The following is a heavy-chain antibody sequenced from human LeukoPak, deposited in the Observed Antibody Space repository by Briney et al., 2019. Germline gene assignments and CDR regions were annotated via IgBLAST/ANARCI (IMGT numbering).Heavy chain of an antibody. J-gene: IGHJ4*02. V-gene: IGHV4-59*08. CDR1: GDSISSYY. Sequence: SETLSLTCSVSGDSISSYYWSWIRQPPGKGLGWIGYISYSGSTNYNPSLKSRVTISVDTSKKQFSLKLSSVTAADTAVYYCARHSGSSFDYWGQGTLVTVSS. CDR2: ISYSGST. CDR3: ARHSGSSFDY.